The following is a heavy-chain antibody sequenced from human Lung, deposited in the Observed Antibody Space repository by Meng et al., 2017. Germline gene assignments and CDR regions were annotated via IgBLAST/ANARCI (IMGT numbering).Heavy chain of an antibody. V-gene: IGHV3-74*03. CDR3: ARESGYFEY. Sequence: EEQLVESGGGLVRPGWSLRLSCAASGFTFRSYWMHWVRQAPGKGLVWVSRIRGDGGSIVYADSVKGRFTISRDNAKNTLFLQMNSLRAEDTAVYYCARESGYFEYWGQGILVTVSS. CDR1: GFTFRSYW. CDR2: IRGDGGSI. J-gene: IGHJ4*02.